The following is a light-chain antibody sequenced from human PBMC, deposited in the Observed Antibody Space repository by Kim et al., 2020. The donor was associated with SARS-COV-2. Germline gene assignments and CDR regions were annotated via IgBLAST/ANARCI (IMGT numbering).Light chain of an antibody. CDR3: QQYNNWPLT. V-gene: IGKV3-15*01. J-gene: IGKJ4*01. CDR2: GAS. CDR1: QSVSSN. Sequence: EIVMTQSPATLSVSPGERATLSCRASQSVSSNLAWYQQKPGQAPRLLIYGASTRATGIPARFSGSGSGTEFTLTISSLQSEDFAVYYCQQYNNWPLTFGGGTTVEL.